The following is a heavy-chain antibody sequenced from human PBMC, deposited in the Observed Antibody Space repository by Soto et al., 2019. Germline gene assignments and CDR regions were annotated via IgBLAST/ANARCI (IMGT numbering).Heavy chain of an antibody. CDR3: ARYRREAVAGYTLDN. CDR1: GGSISSNY. J-gene: IGHJ4*02. D-gene: IGHD6-13*01. CDR2: VYNSGST. V-gene: IGHV4-59*01. Sequence: SETLSLTCTVSGGSISSNYWTWIRQPPGKGLEWIGYVYNSGSTNYNPSLKSRVTISEDTSKSQFSLKVSSMTAADTAVYYCARYRREAVAGYTLDNWGQGILVTVSS.